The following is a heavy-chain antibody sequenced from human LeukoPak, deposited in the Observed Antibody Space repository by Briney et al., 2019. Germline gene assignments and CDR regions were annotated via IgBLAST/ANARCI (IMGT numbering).Heavy chain of an antibody. D-gene: IGHD2-21*01. CDR3: AKGSGCGASFCGPGY. J-gene: IGHJ4*02. CDR2: ISNSGSST. V-gene: IGHV3-23*01. Sequence: GGSLRLSCAASGFAFNTYAMMWVRQAPGKGLEWVSGISNSGSSTYYADSVKGRFTISRDNSKNTLYLQMNSLRVEDTAVYYCAKGSGCGASFCGPGYWGQGTLVTVSS. CDR1: GFAFNTYA.